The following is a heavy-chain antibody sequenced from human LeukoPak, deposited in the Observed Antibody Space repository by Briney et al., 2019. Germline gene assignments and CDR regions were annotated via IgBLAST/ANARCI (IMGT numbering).Heavy chain of an antibody. Sequence: QPGGSLRLSCAASGFTFSSYEMNWVRQAPGKGLEWVSYISSSGSTIYYADSVNGRFTISRDNAKNSLYLQMNSLRAEDTAVYYCAREEYSYGYYWGQGTLVTVSS. J-gene: IGHJ4*02. CDR1: GFTFSSYE. D-gene: IGHD5-18*01. CDR2: ISSSGSTI. V-gene: IGHV3-48*03. CDR3: AREEYSYGYY.